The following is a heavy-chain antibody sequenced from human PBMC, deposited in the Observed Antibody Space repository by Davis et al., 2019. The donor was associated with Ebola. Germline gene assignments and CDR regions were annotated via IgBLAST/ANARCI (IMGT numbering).Heavy chain of an antibody. D-gene: IGHD1/OR15-1a*01. J-gene: IGHJ6*02. CDR2: INHSGST. CDR1: TGSFTGFS. Sequence: MPSETLSLTCAVYTGSFTGFSWSWIRQPPGKGLEWIGEINHSGSTNYNPSLKSRVTISVDTSKNQFSLKLSSVTAADTAVYYCARFRRTFYYYYGMDVWGQGTTVTVSS. V-gene: IGHV4-34*01. CDR3: ARFRRTFYYYYGMDV.